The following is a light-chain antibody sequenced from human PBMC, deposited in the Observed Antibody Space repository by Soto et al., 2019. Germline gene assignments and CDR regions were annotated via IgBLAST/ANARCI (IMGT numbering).Light chain of an antibody. CDR1: SSDVGGYTY. Sequence: QSVLTQPASVSGSPGQSIPISCTGTSSDVGGYTYVSWYQQHPGKAPKLMIYDVSNRPSGVSNRFSGSKSGNTASLTISGLQAEDEADYSCSSYTSTSTPLCVFGTGTKVPVL. J-gene: IGLJ1*01. V-gene: IGLV2-14*01. CDR3: SSYTSTSTPLCV. CDR2: DVS.